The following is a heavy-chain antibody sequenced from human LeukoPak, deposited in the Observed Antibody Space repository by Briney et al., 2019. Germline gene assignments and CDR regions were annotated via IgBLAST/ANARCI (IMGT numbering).Heavy chain of an antibody. J-gene: IGHJ4*02. Sequence: GGSLRLSCAASGFTVSSNYMSWVRQAPGKGLECVSVIYSGAATSYADSVKGRFTISRDNSKNTLYLQMNSLRAEDTALYYCARIIVGAAADYFDYWGQGTQVTVSS. CDR3: ARIIVGAAADYFDY. CDR1: GFTVSSNY. CDR2: IYSGAAT. D-gene: IGHD1-26*01. V-gene: IGHV3-53*01.